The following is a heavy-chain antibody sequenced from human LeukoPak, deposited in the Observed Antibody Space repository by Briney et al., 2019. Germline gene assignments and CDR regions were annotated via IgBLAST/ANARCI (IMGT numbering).Heavy chain of an antibody. Sequence: EGSLRLSCAASGFTFSSYAMSWVRQAPGKGLEWVSVVSGSGGSTYYADSVKGRFTISRDNSKNTLYLQMNSLRAEDTAVYYCAKELGYCSSTSCLVYYYGTDVWGQGTTVTVSS. V-gene: IGHV3-23*01. CDR2: VSGSGGST. CDR3: AKELGYCSSTSCLVYYYGTDV. D-gene: IGHD2-2*01. CDR1: GFTFSSYA. J-gene: IGHJ6*02.